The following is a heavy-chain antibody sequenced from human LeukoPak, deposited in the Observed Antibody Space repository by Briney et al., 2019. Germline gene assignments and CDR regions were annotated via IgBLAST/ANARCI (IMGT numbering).Heavy chain of an antibody. CDR1: GFTFSSYW. CDR3: ARDSGLIVFYGMDV. Sequence: GGSLRLFCAASGFTFSSYWMSWVRQAPGKGLEWVANIKQDGSEKYYVDSVKGRFTISRDNAKNSLYLQMNSLRAEDTAVYYCARDSGLIVFYGMDVWGQGTTVTVSS. D-gene: IGHD2-21*01. CDR2: IKQDGSEK. J-gene: IGHJ6*02. V-gene: IGHV3-7*01.